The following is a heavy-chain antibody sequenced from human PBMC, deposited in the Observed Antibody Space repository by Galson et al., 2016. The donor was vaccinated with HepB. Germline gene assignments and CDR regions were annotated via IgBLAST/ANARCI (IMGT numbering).Heavy chain of an antibody. CDR3: ARPISGTSLSDFDY. Sequence: ETLSPTCSVSGASNIMNKYFWGWIRQPPGKGLEWIGSMFSTGSSYFNLSLKSRVSMSIDTSTNRLSLKLRSVTAADTAFYYCARPISGTSLSDFDYWGQGILVTVSS. J-gene: IGHJ4*02. D-gene: IGHD1-20*01. V-gene: IGHV4-39*02. CDR1: GASNIMNKYF. CDR2: MFSTGSS.